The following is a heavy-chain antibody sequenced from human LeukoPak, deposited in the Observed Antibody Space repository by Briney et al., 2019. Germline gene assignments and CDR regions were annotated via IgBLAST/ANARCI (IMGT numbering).Heavy chain of an antibody. J-gene: IGHJ4*02. CDR1: GFTFSSYG. Sequence: PAGGSLRLSCAASGFTFSSYGMNWVRQAPGKGLEWVSAISGSGGTTYYADSVKGRFTISRDNSKNSLSLHVSSLRAEDTAVYYCAKTNGYYSVWGQGTLVTVSS. D-gene: IGHD3-22*01. CDR2: ISGSGGTT. CDR3: AKTNGYYSV. V-gene: IGHV3-23*01.